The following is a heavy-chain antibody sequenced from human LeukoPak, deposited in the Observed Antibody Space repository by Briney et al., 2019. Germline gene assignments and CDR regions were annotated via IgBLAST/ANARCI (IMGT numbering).Heavy chain of an antibody. V-gene: IGHV1-69*01. CDR2: IIPIFGTA. J-gene: IGHJ4*02. D-gene: IGHD3-9*01. CDR3: ARGAYYGILTGYLDY. CDR1: GGTFSSYA. Sequence: GSSVKVSCKASGGTFSSYAISWVRQAPGQGLEWMGGIIPIFGTANYAQKFQGRVTITADESTSTAYMELSSLRSEDTAVYYCARGAYYGILTGYLDYWGQGTLVTVSS.